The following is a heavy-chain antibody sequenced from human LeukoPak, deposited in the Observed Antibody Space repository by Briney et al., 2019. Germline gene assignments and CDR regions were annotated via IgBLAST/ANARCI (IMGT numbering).Heavy chain of an antibody. V-gene: IGHV4-59*01. Sequence: PSETLSLTCTVSGGSISSYYWSWIRQPPGKGLEWIGYIYDSGSTNYNPSLKSRVTISVDTSKNQFSLKLSFVTAADTAVYYCARVPRYYYMDVWGKGTMVTVSS. CDR3: ARVPRYYYMDV. CDR2: IYDSGST. J-gene: IGHJ6*03. CDR1: GGSISSYY.